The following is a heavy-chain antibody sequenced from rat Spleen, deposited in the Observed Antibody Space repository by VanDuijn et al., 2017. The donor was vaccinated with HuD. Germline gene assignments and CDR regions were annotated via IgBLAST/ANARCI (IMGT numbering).Heavy chain of an antibody. Sequence: EVQLVESGGGLVQPGRSLKLSCVASGFTFNNYWMTWIRQAPGKGLEWVASITNASGRTYYPASVKGRFTVSRDTAQNILYLQMSKLGSEDTAIYYCVREERGVDFWGQGVMVTVSS. CDR1: GFTFNNYW. J-gene: IGHJ2*01. D-gene: IGHD1-8*01. CDR2: ITNASGRT. CDR3: VREERGVDF. V-gene: IGHV5-31*01.